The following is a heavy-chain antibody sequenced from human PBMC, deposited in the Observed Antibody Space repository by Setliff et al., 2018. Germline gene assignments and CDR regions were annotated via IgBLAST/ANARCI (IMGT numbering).Heavy chain of an antibody. J-gene: IGHJ3*02. Sequence: GGSLRLSCAASGFTFSSYAMSWVRQAPGKGLEWVSSISSSSSYIYYADSVKGRFTISRDNAKNSLYLQMNSLRAEDTAVYYCARDRLRFLEWLLYSRHDAFDIWGQGTMVTVSS. CDR3: ARDRLRFLEWLLYSRHDAFDI. V-gene: IGHV3-21*01. CDR1: GFTFSSYA. D-gene: IGHD3-3*01. CDR2: ISSSSSYI.